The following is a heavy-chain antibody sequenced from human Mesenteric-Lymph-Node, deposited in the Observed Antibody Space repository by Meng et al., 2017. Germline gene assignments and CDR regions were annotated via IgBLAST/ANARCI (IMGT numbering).Heavy chain of an antibody. CDR3: VRENWTSNN. Sequence: QVQLQQWGAGLLKPSETLSLTCAVYGVSFNAYSWTWIRQPPGKGLEWIGEINHSGSTHYDPSLNGRVTISMDTSKNQFSLTLSSVTAADTAVYYCVRENWTSNNWGQGTLVTVSS. V-gene: IGHV4-34*01. CDR2: INHSGST. D-gene: IGHD3/OR15-3a*01. J-gene: IGHJ4*02. CDR1: GVSFNAYS.